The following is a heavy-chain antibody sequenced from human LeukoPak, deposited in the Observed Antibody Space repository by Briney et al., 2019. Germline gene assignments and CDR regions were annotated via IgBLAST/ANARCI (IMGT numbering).Heavy chain of an antibody. J-gene: IGHJ4*02. D-gene: IGHD3-22*01. V-gene: IGHV4-59*01. CDR2: IYSSGST. CDR1: GGSLSGYY. CDR3: ARNYDSSGYTAFGY. Sequence: SETLSLTCTVSGGSLSGYYWSWIRQPPGKGLEWIGHIYSSGSTKYNPSLKSRVTISVDTSKNQFSLKLSSVTAADTAVYYCARNYDSSGYTAFGYWGRGTLLTVSS.